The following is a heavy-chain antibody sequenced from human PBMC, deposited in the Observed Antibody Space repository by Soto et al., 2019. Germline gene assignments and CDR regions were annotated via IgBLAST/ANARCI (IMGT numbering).Heavy chain of an antibody. J-gene: IGHJ6*02. CDR2: TRNKANSYTT. CDR1: GFTFSDHY. Sequence: GGSLRLSCAASGFTFSDHYMDWVRQAPGKGLEWVGRTRNKANSYTTEYAASVKGRFTISRVDSKNSLYLKMNSLKTEDTAVYYCARVLGQLVGQVETYYYYYGMDVWGQGTTVTVSS. D-gene: IGHD6-13*01. CDR3: ARVLGQLVGQVETYYYYYGMDV. V-gene: IGHV3-72*01.